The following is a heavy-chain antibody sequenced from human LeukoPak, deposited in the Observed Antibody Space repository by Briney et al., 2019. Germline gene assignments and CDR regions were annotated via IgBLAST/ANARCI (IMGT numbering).Heavy chain of an antibody. CDR1: GGSISSSSYY. CDR3: ARSNGTWRYFFDS. Sequence: ASETLSLTCTVSGGSISSSSYYWGWIRQLPGKILEWIGSVFYTGTTYCNPSLKSRVTISVDTSKTQFSLRLSSVTVTDTAVYYCARSNGTWRYFFDSWGQGTLVTVSS. D-gene: IGHD1-14*01. J-gene: IGHJ4*02. V-gene: IGHV4-39*01. CDR2: VFYTGTT.